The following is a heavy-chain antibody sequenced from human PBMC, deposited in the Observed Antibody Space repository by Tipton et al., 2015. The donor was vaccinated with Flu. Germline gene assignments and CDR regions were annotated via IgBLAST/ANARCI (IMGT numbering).Heavy chain of an antibody. CDR3: ASGERADYYYYYGMDV. Sequence: QVQLVQSGAEVKKPGASVKVSCKASGYTFTSYGISWVRQAPGQGLEWMGWISAYNGNTNYAQKLQGRVTMTTDTSTSTAYMELRSLRSDDTAVYYCASGERADYYYYYGMDVWGQGTTVTVSS. CDR2: ISAYNGNT. CDR1: GYTFTSYG. V-gene: IGHV1-18*01. J-gene: IGHJ6*02.